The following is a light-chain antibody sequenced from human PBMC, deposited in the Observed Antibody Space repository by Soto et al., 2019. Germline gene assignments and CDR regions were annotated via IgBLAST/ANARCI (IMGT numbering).Light chain of an antibody. Sequence: DIVLTQSPGTLSLSPGERATLSCRASQSVSSSYLAWYQQKPGQAPRLLIYGASSRPTGIPDRFSGSGSGTDFTLTISRLEPEDFAVYYCQQYGSSSTFGQGTRLEI. CDR1: QSVSSSY. CDR2: GAS. CDR3: QQYGSSST. V-gene: IGKV3-20*01. J-gene: IGKJ5*01.